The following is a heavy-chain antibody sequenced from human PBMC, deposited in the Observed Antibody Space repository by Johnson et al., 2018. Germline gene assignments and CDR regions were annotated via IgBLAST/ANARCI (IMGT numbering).Heavy chain of an antibody. V-gene: IGHV1-69*01. J-gene: IGHJ1*01. Sequence: QVRLVECGAEVKKPGSSVKVSCKASGGTFSNYAISWVRQAPGQGLEWMGGIIPIFGTANYAQKFQGRVTITADESTSTSYMELSSLRSEDTAVYYCARARYDTSGYSIQHWGQGTLVTVSS. CDR1: GGTFSNYA. D-gene: IGHD3-22*01. CDR2: IIPIFGTA. CDR3: ARARYDTSGYSIQH.